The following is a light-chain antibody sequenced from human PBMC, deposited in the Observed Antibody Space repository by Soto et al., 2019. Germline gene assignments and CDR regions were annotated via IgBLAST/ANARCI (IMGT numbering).Light chain of an antibody. CDR1: QRVSSSY. J-gene: IGKJ4*02. CDR3: QQDSSSPLT. CDR2: GAY. V-gene: IGKV3-20*01. Sequence: VLTLPPGTLSLSPVQITTLSSRARQRVSSSYLGWYQQKPGKAPRLLIYGAYSRATGIPARFSGSRSGTDFTLTISRLEPEDIAAYYCQQDSSSPLTFGGGTKVDIK.